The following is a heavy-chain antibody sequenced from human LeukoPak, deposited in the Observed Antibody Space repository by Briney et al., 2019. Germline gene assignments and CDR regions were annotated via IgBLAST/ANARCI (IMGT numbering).Heavy chain of an antibody. CDR1: GGSFSVYY. CDR3: ARHSDYGSGSYYSDY. D-gene: IGHD3-10*01. V-gene: IGHV4-34*01. J-gene: IGHJ4*02. CDR2: INHSGST. Sequence: SETLSLTCAVYGGSFSVYYWSWIRQPPGKGLEWIGEINHSGSTNYNPSLKSRVTISVDTSKNQFSLKLSSVTAADTAVCYCARHSDYGSGSYYSDYWGQGTLVTVSS.